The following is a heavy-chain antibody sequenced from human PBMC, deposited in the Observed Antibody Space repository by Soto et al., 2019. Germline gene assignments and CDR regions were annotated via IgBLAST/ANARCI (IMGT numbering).Heavy chain of an antibody. D-gene: IGHD3-10*01. CDR2: IMPIFGTP. J-gene: IGHJ5*02. Sequence: GASVKVSCKASGGTFDSYVISWLRQAPGQGLEWMGGIMPIFGTPNYAQKFRGRVTISADESTSTAYLELSSLTSDDTAVYYCARVHSSGIFYFVDPWGQGTLVTAPQ. CDR1: GGTFDSYV. CDR3: ARVHSSGIFYFVDP. V-gene: IGHV1-69*13.